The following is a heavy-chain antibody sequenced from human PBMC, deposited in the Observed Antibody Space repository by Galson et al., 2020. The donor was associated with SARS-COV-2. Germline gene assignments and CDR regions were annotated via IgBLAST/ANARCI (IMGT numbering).Heavy chain of an antibody. CDR3: ARGHRGVVPSPVLGLGPYYSYYYMDV. CDR1: GGSFSGYS. J-gene: IGHJ6*03. Sequence: SETLSLTCAVYGGSFSGYSWTWIRQPPGKGLEWISEINISGSTTYSPSLKSRVTISVDTSKNQFSLNLRSLTAADTAVYYCARGHRGVVPSPVLGLGPYYSYYYMDVWGKGTAVTVSS. D-gene: IGHD3-10*01. CDR2: INISGST. V-gene: IGHV4-34*01.